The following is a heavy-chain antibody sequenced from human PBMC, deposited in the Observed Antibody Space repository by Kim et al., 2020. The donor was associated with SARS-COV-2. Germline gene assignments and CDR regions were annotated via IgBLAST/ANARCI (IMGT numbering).Heavy chain of an antibody. J-gene: IGHJ4*02. Sequence: YNDFAVSVKSRIPINPDTSKNQFSLQLNSVTPEDTAVYYCARSRISSFDYWGQGTLVTVSS. CDR2: YN. V-gene: IGHV6-1*01. CDR3: ARSRISSFDY. D-gene: IGHD6-13*01.